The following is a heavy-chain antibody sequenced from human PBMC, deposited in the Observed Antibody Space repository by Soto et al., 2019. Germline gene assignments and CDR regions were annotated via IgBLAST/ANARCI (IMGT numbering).Heavy chain of an antibody. V-gene: IGHV1-18*01. CDR3: ARAPAGYGDYHRHFDY. J-gene: IGHJ4*02. D-gene: IGHD4-17*01. CDR1: GYTFTNYG. Sequence: ASVKVSCQASGYTFTNYGISWVRQAPGQGLEWMGWISAYGGNTNSAQKVQGRVTMTSDTSTSTAYLELRSLRSDDTAIYYCARAPAGYGDYHRHFDYWGQGTLVTVSS. CDR2: ISAYGGNT.